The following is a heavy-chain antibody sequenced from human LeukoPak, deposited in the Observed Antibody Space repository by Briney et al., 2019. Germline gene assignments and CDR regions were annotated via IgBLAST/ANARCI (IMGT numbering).Heavy chain of an antibody. CDR1: GFTVSSNY. J-gene: IGHJ6*02. CDR2: ISGGGRST. D-gene: IGHD3-10*01. V-gene: IGHV3-23*01. Sequence: PGGSLRLSCAASGFTVSSNYMSWVRQAPGKGLECVSAISGGGRSTYYADSVKGRFTISREDSKNTLYLQMNSLRAEDTAIYYCARVSGRIQVWPQPFGDGMDVWGQGTTVTVSS. CDR3: ARVSGRIQVWPQPFGDGMDV.